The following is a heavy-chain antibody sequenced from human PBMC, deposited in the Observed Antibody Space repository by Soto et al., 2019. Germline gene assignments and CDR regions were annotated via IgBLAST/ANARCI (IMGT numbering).Heavy chain of an antibody. D-gene: IGHD3-10*01. CDR2: FDLENGET. CDR1: GYTLTELS. J-gene: IGHJ4*02. Sequence: ASVKVSCKVSGYTLTELSIHWVRQAPGEGLEWMGGFDLENGETIYAQRFQGRVTMTEESSADTPYMELSSLRSEDTAVYYCAIEVRRRNQFDHRGQGTMVTVSS. V-gene: IGHV1-24*01. CDR3: AIEVRRRNQFDH.